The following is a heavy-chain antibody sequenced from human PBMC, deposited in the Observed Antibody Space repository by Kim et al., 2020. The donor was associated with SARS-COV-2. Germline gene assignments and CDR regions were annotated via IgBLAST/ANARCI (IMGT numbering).Heavy chain of an antibody. Sequence: SQTLSLTCAISGDRVSSNSAAWNWIRQSPSRGLEWLGRTYYRSKWYNDYAVSVKSRITINPDTSKNQFSLQLNSVTPEDTAVYYCAREVEYSGSYLGYYYYYGMDVWGQGTTVTVSS. CDR1: GDRVSSNSAA. CDR3: AREVEYSGSYLGYYYYYGMDV. CDR2: TYYRSKWYN. J-gene: IGHJ6*02. V-gene: IGHV6-1*01. D-gene: IGHD1-26*01.